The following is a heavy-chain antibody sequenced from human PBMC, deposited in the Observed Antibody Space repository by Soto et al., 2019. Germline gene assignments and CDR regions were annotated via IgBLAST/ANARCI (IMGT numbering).Heavy chain of an antibody. CDR3: AREVGHMDV. Sequence: QVQLVQSGAEVKKPGASVKVSCKAFGYTFTTYVINWVRQAPGQGLEWLGWVSPYNGDTTYAQKVQGRVTMTTDTSTRTAYLELRSLRSDDTAVYYCAREVGHMDVWGQGTTVTVSS. CDR2: VSPYNGDT. CDR1: GYTFTTYV. J-gene: IGHJ6*02. V-gene: IGHV1-18*04.